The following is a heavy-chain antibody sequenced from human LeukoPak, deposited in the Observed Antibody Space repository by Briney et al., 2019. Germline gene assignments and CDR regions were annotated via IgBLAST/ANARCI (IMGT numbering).Heavy chain of an antibody. D-gene: IGHD2-8*01. CDR2: TYTSGST. CDR1: GGSISSYY. V-gene: IGHV4-4*09. J-gene: IGHJ5*02. CDR3: ARHLVLTPCWFDP. Sequence: SETLSLTCTVSGGSISSYYWSWIRQPPGKGLEWIGYTYTSGSTNYNPSLKSRVTISVDTSKNQFSLKLSSVTAADTAVYYCARHLVLTPCWFDPWGQGTLVTVSS.